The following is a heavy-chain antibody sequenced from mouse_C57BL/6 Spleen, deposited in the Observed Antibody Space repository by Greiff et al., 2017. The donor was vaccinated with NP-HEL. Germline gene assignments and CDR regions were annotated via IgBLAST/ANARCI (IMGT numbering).Heavy chain of an antibody. CDR1: GFTFSDYG. Sequence: EVMLVESGGGLVKPGGSLKLSCAASGFTFSDYGMHWVRQAPEKGLEWVAYISSGSSTIYYADTVKGRFTISRDNAKNTLFLQMTSLRSEDTAMYYCARGGPYAMDYWGQGTSVTVSS. CDR2: ISSGSSTI. V-gene: IGHV5-17*01. J-gene: IGHJ4*01. CDR3: ARGGPYAMDY.